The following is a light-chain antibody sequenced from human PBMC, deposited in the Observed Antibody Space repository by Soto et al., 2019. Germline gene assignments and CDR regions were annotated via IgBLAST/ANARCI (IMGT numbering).Light chain of an antibody. J-gene: IGLJ2*01. CDR2: EDS. V-gene: IGLV6-57*04. Sequence: NFMLTQPHCVSESPGKTVTISCTRSSGSIASNYVQWYQQRPGSAPTPVIYEDSQRPSGVPDRFSGSIDSSSNSASLTISRLQTEDEADYYCQSFDINNVVFGGGTKVTVL. CDR3: QSFDINNVV. CDR1: SGSIASNY.